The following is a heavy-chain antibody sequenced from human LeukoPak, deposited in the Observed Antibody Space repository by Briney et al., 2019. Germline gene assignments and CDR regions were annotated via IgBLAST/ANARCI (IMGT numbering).Heavy chain of an antibody. CDR3: ARLVGATRYIDY. Sequence: GRSLRLSCAASGFTFSSYAMSWVRQAPGKGLEWVSAISGSGGSTYYADSVKGRFTISRDNSKNTLYLQMNSLRAEDTAVYYCARLVGATRYIDYWGQGTLVTVSS. V-gene: IGHV3-23*01. CDR1: GFTFSSYA. J-gene: IGHJ4*02. D-gene: IGHD1-26*01. CDR2: ISGSGGST.